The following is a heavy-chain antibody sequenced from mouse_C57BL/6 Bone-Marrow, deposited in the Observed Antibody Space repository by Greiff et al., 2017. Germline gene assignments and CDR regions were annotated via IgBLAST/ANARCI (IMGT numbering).Heavy chain of an antibody. Sequence: EVKLQESGAELVKPGASVKLSCTASGFNIKDYYMHWVKQRTEQGLEWIGRIDPEDGETKYAPKFQGKATITADTSSNTAYLQLSSLTSEDTAVYYCARSYYSNQAWFAYWGQGTLVTVSA. D-gene: IGHD2-5*01. CDR3: ARSYYSNQAWFAY. CDR1: GFNIKDYY. J-gene: IGHJ3*01. V-gene: IGHV14-2*01. CDR2: IDPEDGET.